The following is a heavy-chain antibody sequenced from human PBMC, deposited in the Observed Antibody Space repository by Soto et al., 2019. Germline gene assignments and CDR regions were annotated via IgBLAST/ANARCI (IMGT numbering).Heavy chain of an antibody. Sequence: SETLSLTCTVSGGSISSGGYYWSWIRQHPGKGLEWIGYIYYSGSTYYNPSLKSRVTISVDTSKNQFSLKLSSVTAADTAVYYCARARSSRSSFDYWGQGTLVTVSS. J-gene: IGHJ4*02. CDR1: GGSISSGGYY. D-gene: IGHD1-26*01. CDR2: IYYSGST. V-gene: IGHV4-31*03. CDR3: ARARSSRSSFDY.